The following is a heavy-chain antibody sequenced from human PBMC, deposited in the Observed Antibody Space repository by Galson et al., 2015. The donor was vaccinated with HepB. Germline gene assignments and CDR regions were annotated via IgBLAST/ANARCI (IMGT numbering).Heavy chain of an antibody. CDR1: FTFSTYA. CDR3: VGDSASWSLVTYFDS. J-gene: IGHJ4*02. D-gene: IGHD6-13*01. Sequence: FTFSTYAMSWVRQAPGKGLEWVSAISGSGGTYTSYADSVRGRFTISRDNPKKSLYLEMNSLRVDDTAVYYCVGDSASWSLVTYFDSWGQGKLVTVSS. V-gene: IGHV3-23*01. CDR2: ISGSGGTYT.